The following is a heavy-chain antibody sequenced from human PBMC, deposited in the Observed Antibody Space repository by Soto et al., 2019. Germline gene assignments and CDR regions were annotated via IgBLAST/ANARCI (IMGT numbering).Heavy chain of an antibody. V-gene: IGHV3-23*01. D-gene: IGHD2-21*02. CDR3: AKDMGQGVETFDY. J-gene: IGHJ4*01. Sequence: GGSLRLSCAGSGFTLTRSAVSWVRQAPGKGLEWVSGISAGGGGTYYADSVKGRFTISRDISKNTVYLQMNGLRVEDTAVYYCAKDMGQGVETFDYGGHETLVTVSS. CDR2: ISAGGGGT. CDR1: GFTLTRSA.